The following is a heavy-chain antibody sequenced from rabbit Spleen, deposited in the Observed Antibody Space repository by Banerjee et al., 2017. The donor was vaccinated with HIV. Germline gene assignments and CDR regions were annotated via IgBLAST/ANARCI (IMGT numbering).Heavy chain of an antibody. J-gene: IGHJ4*01. Sequence: QSLEESGGDLVKPGASLTLTCTASGFSFSSDFYMCWVRQAPGKGLEWIACIYDGSSRSTKYASWAKGRFTMSRTSSTTVTLQMTSLTAADMATYFCARDLVAVIGWNFNLWGPGTLVTVS. D-gene: IGHD1-1*01. CDR1: GFSFSSDFY. CDR3: ARDLVAVIGWNFNL. V-gene: IGHV1S40*01. CDR2: IYDGSSRST.